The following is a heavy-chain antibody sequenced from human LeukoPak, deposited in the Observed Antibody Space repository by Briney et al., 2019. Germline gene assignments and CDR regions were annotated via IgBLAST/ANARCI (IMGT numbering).Heavy chain of an antibody. J-gene: IGHJ4*02. D-gene: IGHD3-22*01. Sequence: SDTLSLTCTVSGGSISSSSYYWGWIRQPPGKGLEWIGSIYNSGSTYYNPSLKSRVTISVDTSKNQFSLKLSSVTAADTAVYFCARREYYDSSGYRWGQGTRVTVSS. CDR2: IYNSGST. V-gene: IGHV4-39*01. CDR1: GGSISSSSYY. CDR3: ARREYYDSSGYR.